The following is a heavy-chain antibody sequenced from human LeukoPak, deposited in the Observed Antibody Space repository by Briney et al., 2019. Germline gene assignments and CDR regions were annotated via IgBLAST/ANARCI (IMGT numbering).Heavy chain of an antibody. CDR3: ARGCPMPGSIRLLFFDF. CDR2: IYHGDSDT. V-gene: IGHV5-51*01. D-gene: IGHD2-21*01. Sequence: GESLKISCKGSGYSFTSYWIGWVRQMPGKGLEWMGIIYHGDSDTSYSPSFQRPVNISAAKSIRAAYLQWRSLRASDLGMYYCARGCPMPGSIRLLFFDFWGQGPLVPVSS. CDR1: GYSFTSYW. J-gene: IGHJ4*02.